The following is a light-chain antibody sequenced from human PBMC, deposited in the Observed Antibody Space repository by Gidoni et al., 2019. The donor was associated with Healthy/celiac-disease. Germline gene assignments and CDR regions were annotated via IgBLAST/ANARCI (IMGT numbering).Light chain of an antibody. J-gene: IGKJ4*01. Sequence: DIQMTQSPSSLSASVGDRVTITCRASQSISSYLNWYQQKPGKAPKFLIYAASSLQSGVPSRFSGSGSGTDFTLTISSLQPEDFATYYCQQSYSTPLTLGGVTKVESK. CDR3: QQSYSTPLT. CDR2: AAS. CDR1: QSISSY. V-gene: IGKV1-39*01.